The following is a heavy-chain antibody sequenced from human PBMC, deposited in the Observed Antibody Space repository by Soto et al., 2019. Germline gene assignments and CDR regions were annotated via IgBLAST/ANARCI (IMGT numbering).Heavy chain of an antibody. V-gene: IGHV3-9*01. CDR2: ISWNSGSI. CDR1: GFTFDDYA. D-gene: IGHD3-3*01. CDR3: AKDRDDFWSGYYDY. Sequence: SLRLSCAASGFTFDDYAMHWVRQAPGKGLEWVSGISWNSGSIGYADSVKGRFTISRDNAKNSLYLQMNSLRAEDTALYYCAKDRDDFWSGYYDYWGKGTLVTVSS. J-gene: IGHJ4*02.